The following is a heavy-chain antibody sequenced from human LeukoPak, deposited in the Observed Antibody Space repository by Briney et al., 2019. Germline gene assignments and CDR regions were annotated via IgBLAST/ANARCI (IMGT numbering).Heavy chain of an antibody. J-gene: IGHJ4*02. CDR2: IYYSGSA. D-gene: IGHD4-17*01. CDR3: ARHVDYDPFFDY. Sequence: SETLSLTCTVSGGSISSYYWSWIRQPPGKGLEWIAYIYYSGSANYNPSLKSRVTISVDTSKNQFSLKLNSVTAADTAVYYCARHVDYDPFFDYWGQGTLVTVSS. V-gene: IGHV4-59*08. CDR1: GGSISSYY.